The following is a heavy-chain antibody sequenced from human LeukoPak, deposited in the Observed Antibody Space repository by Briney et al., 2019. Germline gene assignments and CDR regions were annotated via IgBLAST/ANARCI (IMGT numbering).Heavy chain of an antibody. Sequence: PSETLSLTCTVSGYSINSAYYWGWIRQPPGKGLEWIGSMYHSGSTYYNPSLKSRVTISVDTSKNQFSLKLSSVTAADTAVYYCASGLDTAIELHAFDYWGQGTLVTVSS. CDR3: ASGLDTAIELHAFDY. CDR1: GYSINSAYY. D-gene: IGHD5-18*01. V-gene: IGHV4-38-2*02. J-gene: IGHJ4*02. CDR2: MYHSGST.